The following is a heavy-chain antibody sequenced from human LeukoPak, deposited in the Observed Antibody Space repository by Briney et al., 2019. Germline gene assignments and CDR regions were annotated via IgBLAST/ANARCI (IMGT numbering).Heavy chain of an antibody. CDR1: GGSFSGYY. V-gene: IGHV4-34*01. CDR2: INHSGST. Sequence: SSETLSLTCAVYGGSFSGYYWSWIRQPPGKGLEWIGEINHSGSTNYNPSLKSRVTISVDTSKNQFSLKLSSVTAADTAVYYCAGRIAARPLDYWGQGTLVTVSS. D-gene: IGHD6-6*01. CDR3: AGRIAARPLDY. J-gene: IGHJ4*02.